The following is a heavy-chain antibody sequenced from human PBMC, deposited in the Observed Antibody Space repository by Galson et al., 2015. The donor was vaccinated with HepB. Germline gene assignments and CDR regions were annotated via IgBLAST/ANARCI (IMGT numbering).Heavy chain of an antibody. CDR2: IDPSDSYT. D-gene: IGHD2-8*01. J-gene: IGHJ6*02. CDR3: ASAAMYGDGMDV. Sequence: QSGAEVKKPGESLRISCKGSGYSFTSYWISWVRQMPGKGLEWMGRIDPSDSYTNYSPSFQGHVTISAGKSISTAYLQWSGLKASDTAMYYCASAAMYGDGMDVWGQGTTVTVSS. CDR1: GYSFTSYW. V-gene: IGHV5-10-1*01.